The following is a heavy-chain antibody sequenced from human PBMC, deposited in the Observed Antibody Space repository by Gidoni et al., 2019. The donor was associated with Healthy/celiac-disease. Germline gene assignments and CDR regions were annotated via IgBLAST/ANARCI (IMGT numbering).Heavy chain of an antibody. CDR3: ARGGDTIFQPYYYYYGMDV. CDR1: GGSISSGGYY. Sequence: QVQLQESGPGLVKPSQTLSLTCTVSGGSISSGGYYWSWIRQHPGKGLEWIGYIYYSGSTYYNPSLKSRVTISVDTSKNQFSLKLSSVTAADTAVYYCARGGDTIFQPYYYYYGMDVWGQGTTVTVSS. J-gene: IGHJ6*02. V-gene: IGHV4-31*03. D-gene: IGHD3-3*01. CDR2: IYYSGST.